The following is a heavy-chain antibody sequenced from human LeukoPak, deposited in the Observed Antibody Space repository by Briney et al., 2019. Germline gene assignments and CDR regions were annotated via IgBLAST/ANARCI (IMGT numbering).Heavy chain of an antibody. CDR3: ATSHDYVWGSYRSPFDY. J-gene: IGHJ4*02. V-gene: IGHV1-24*01. CDR1: GYTLTELS. Sequence: ASVKVSCKVSGYTLTELSMHWVRQAPGKGLEWMGGFDPEDGETIYAQKFQGRVTMTEDTSTDTAYMELSSLRSEDTAVYYCATSHDYVWGSYRSPFDYWGQGTLVTVSS. D-gene: IGHD3-16*02. CDR2: FDPEDGET.